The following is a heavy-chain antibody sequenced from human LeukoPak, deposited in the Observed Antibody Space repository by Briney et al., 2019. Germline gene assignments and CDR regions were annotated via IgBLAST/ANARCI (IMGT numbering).Heavy chain of an antibody. V-gene: IGHV3-66*01. D-gene: IGHD3-9*01. Sequence: PGGSLRLSCAASGFTVSSNYMSWVRQAPGKGLEWVSVIYSGGSTYYADSVKGRFTISRDNSKNTLYLQMNSLRAEDTAVYYCARLNYDILTGYLYYFDYWGQGTLVTVSS. CDR3: ARLNYDILTGYLYYFDY. CDR1: GFTVSSNY. CDR2: IYSGGST. J-gene: IGHJ4*02.